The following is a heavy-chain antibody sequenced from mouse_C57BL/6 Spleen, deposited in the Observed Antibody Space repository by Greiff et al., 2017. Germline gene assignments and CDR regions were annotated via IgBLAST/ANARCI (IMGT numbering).Heavy chain of an antibody. Sequence: QVQLQQPGTELVKPGASVKLSCKASGYTFTSYCMHWVKQRPGQGLEWIGNINPGNGGTNYNEKFKSKATLTVAKASSTASMQLSSLTSEYSAVYFCARGDLRYALDYWGQGTSVTVSS. V-gene: IGHV1-53*01. CDR2: INPGNGGT. J-gene: IGHJ4*01. D-gene: IGHD1-1*01. CDR1: GYTFTSYC. CDR3: ARGDLRYALDY.